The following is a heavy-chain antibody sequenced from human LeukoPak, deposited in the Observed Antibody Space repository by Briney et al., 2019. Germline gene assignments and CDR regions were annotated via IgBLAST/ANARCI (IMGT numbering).Heavy chain of an antibody. CDR1: GFTFSAYW. J-gene: IGHJ4*02. CDR2: INNDGSSK. D-gene: IGHD3-22*01. V-gene: IGHV3-74*01. Sequence: PGGSLRLSCAASGFTFSAYWMHWVRQVPGKGLEWVSRINNDGSSKTYADSAKGRFTISRDNAKNTLFLQMNSLRAEDTAVYYCVRDLELVYYDTSAYEYWGQGNLVTVSS. CDR3: VRDLELVYYDTSAYEY.